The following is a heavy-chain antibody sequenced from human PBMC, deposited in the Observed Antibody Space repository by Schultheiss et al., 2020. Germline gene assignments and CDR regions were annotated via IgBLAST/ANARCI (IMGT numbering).Heavy chain of an antibody. CDR3: ARKYGDYRSGYYYYYMDV. Sequence: GSLRLSCAASGFTFSSYWMHWVRQPPGKGLEWIGSIYHSGSTNYNPSLKSRVTISVDTSKNQFSLKLSSVTAADTAVYYCARKYGDYRSGYYYYYMDVWGKGTTVTVSS. J-gene: IGHJ6*03. CDR2: IYHSGST. D-gene: IGHD4-17*01. CDR1: GFTFSSYW. V-gene: IGHV4-38-2*01.